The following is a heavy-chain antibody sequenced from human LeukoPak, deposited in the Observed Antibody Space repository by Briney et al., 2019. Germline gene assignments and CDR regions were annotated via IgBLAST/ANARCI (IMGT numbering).Heavy chain of an antibody. CDR3: ARHTDIAALSSLNY. V-gene: IGHV4-59*08. CDR1: GGSLSSYY. J-gene: IGHJ4*02. D-gene: IGHD6-13*01. Sequence: PSETLSLTCTVSGGSLSSYYWSWIRQTPGKGLEWIGDSYYSGSTNYNPSLKSRVTISVDTSKNQFSLKLSSVTAADTAVYYCARHTDIAALSSLNYWGQGTLVTVSS. CDR2: SYYSGST.